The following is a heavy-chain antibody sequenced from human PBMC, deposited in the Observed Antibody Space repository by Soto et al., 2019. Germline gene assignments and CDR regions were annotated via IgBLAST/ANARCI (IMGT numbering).Heavy chain of an antibody. Sequence: EVQLVESGGDLVQPGGSLRLSCAASGFTFSRYEMNWVRQAPGKGLEWISYISTSGSTIYYADSVKGRFTISRDNAKNSLYLQMNSLRAEDTAVYHCARELAAAGSFDYWGQGTLVTVSS. J-gene: IGHJ4*02. D-gene: IGHD6-13*01. V-gene: IGHV3-48*03. CDR2: ISTSGSTI. CDR1: GFTFSRYE. CDR3: ARELAAAGSFDY.